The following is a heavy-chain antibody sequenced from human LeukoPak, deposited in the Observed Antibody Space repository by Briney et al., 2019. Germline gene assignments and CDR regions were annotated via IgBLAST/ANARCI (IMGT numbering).Heavy chain of an antibody. Sequence: SETLSLTCAVYGGSFSGYHWSWIRQPPGKGLEWIGEINHRGSTNYNPSLKSRVTISVDTSKNQFSLKLSSVTAADTAVYYCASTSAMVYFHYWGQGTLVTVSS. CDR3: ASTSAMVYFHY. D-gene: IGHD5-18*01. J-gene: IGHJ4*02. CDR1: GGSFSGYH. V-gene: IGHV4-34*01. CDR2: INHRGST.